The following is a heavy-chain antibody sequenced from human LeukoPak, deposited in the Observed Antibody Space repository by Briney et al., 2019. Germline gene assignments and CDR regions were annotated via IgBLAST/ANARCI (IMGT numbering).Heavy chain of an antibody. CDR3: ANSRYYDSRGLYFDY. CDR1: GFTFSSYW. J-gene: IGHJ4*02. Sequence: GGSLRLSCAASGFTFSSYWMHWVRQAPGKGLVWVSRLNSDGTSTSYADSVKGRFTISRDNSKNTLYLQMNSLRAEDTAVYYCANSRYYDSRGLYFDYWGQGTLVTVSS. D-gene: IGHD3-22*01. V-gene: IGHV3-74*01. CDR2: LNSDGTST.